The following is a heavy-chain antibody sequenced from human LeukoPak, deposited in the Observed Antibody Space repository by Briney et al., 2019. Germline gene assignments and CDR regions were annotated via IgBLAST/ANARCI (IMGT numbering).Heavy chain of an antibody. V-gene: IGHV4-59*01. CDR1: GGSFSGYY. CDR2: IYYSGST. CDR3: ARVMVRDGYNYYYMDV. D-gene: IGHD5-24*01. Sequence: SETLSLTCAVYGGSFSGYYWSWIRQPPGKGLEWTGYIYYSGSTNYNPSLKSRVTISVDTSKNQFSLKLSSVTAADTAVYYCARVMVRDGYNYYYMDVWGKGTTVTVSS. J-gene: IGHJ6*03.